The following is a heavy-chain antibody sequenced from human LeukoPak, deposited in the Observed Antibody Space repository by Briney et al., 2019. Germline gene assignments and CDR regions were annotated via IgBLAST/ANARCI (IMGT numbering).Heavy chain of an antibody. V-gene: IGHV3-30*03. CDR3: GERAFDI. J-gene: IGHJ3*02. CDR1: GFTFSSYG. D-gene: IGHD1-1*01. Sequence: GGSLRLSCAASGFTFSSYGMHWVRQAPGKGLEWVAVISYDGSNKYYADSVKGRFTISRDNSKNTLYLQMNSLRAEDTAVYYCGERAFDIWGQGTMVTVSS. CDR2: ISYDGSNK.